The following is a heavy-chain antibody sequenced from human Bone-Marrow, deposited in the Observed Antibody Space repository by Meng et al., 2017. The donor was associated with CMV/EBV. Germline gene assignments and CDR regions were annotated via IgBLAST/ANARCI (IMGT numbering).Heavy chain of an antibody. CDR3: ARDCPPYCGGDCYGGINCFDY. V-gene: IGHV3-23*01. CDR1: GFTFNNYA. D-gene: IGHD2-21*01. J-gene: IGHJ4*02. CDR2: FSGGLDTT. Sequence: GESLKISCAASGFTFNNYAMSWVRQAPGKGLEWVSTFSGGLDTTYCADSVRGRFTISRDNSKNTLSLQMNSLRAEDTAVYYCARDCPPYCGGDCYGGINCFDYWGQGTLVTVSS.